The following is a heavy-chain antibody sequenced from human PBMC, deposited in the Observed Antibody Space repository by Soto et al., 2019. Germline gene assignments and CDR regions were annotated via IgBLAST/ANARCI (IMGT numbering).Heavy chain of an antibody. Sequence: SQTLSLTCAISGDSVSSNSAAWNWIRPSPTRGLEWLGRTYYRSKWYNDYAVSLKSRITINPDTSKNQFSLQLNSVTPEDTSVFYFARDALPIDSWGQGPLGTVS. D-gene: IGHD1-26*01. J-gene: IGHJ5*01. CDR3: ARDALPIDS. V-gene: IGHV6-1*01. CDR1: GDSVSSNSAA. CDR2: TYYRSKWYN.